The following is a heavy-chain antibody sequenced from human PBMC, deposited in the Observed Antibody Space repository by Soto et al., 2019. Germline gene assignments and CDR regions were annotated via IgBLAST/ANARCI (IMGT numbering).Heavy chain of an antibody. CDR3: AKEPRLQLAS. CDR2: ISGGGDGT. CDR1: GFPFGNYA. V-gene: IGHV3-23*01. D-gene: IGHD1-1*01. Sequence: EVHLLESGGCLVQPGGSLRLSCTASGFPFGNYAMYWVRQAPGKGLEWVSGISGGGDGTNYADSVKGRFTVSRDNSRNTMYLQMNSLRAEDTAVYYCAKEPRLQLASWGQGTLVTVSS. J-gene: IGHJ4*02.